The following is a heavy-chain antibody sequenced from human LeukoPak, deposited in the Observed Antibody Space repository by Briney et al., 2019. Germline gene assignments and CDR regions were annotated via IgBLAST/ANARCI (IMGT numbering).Heavy chain of an antibody. CDR3: AIAAGWELGY. J-gene: IGHJ4*02. CDR2: IKEDASEE. V-gene: IGHV3-7*01. D-gene: IGHD6-25*01. CDR1: GFTSSRHW. Sequence: PGGSLRLSCAVSGFTSSRHWMSWVRQTPEKGLEWVANIKEDASEENYVDSVKGRFTISRDNAKNSLYLQMNSLRAEDTAVYYGAIAAGWELGYWGQGTLVTVSS.